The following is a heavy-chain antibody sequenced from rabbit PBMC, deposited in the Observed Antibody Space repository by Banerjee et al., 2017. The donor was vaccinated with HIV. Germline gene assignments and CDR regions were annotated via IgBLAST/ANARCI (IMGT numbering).Heavy chain of an antibody. CDR3: ARGYWTDGLHL. D-gene: IGHD1-1*01. CDR2: INTNSGNT. CDR1: GFSFSSSYW. Sequence: QEQLEESGGDLVKPEGSLTLTCTASGFSFSSSYWICWVRQAPGKGLEWIACINTNSGNTVYASWAKGRFTISKTSSTAVTLQMTSLTAADTATYLCARGYWTDGLHLWGPGTLVTVS. J-gene: IGHJ4*01. V-gene: IGHV1S45*01.